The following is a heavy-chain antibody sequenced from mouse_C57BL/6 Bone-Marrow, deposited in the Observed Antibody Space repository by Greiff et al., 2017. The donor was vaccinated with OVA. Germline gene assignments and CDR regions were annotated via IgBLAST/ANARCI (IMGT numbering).Heavy chain of an antibody. J-gene: IGHJ1*03. V-gene: IGHV1-81*01. CDR2: IYPRSGNT. CDR3: AREGGSNWYFDV. Sequence: VQLQQSGAELARPGASVKLSCKASGYTFTSYGISWVKQRTGQGLEWIGEIYPRSGNTYYNEKFKGKATLTADKSSSTAYMELRSLTSEDSAVDFCAREGGSNWYFDVWGTGTAVTVSS. CDR1: GYTFTSYG.